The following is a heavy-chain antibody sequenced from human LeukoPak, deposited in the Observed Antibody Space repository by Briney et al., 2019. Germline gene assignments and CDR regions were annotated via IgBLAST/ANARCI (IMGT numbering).Heavy chain of an antibody. Sequence: SVKVSCKASGGTFSSYAISWVRQAPGQGLEWMGGIIPIFDTANYAQKFQGRVTITADESTSTAYMELSSLRSEDTAVYYCAREFLVGREGQAWSYYFDYWGQGTLVTVSS. CDR1: GGTFSSYA. V-gene: IGHV1-69*13. CDR2: IIPIFDTA. J-gene: IGHJ4*02. D-gene: IGHD2-15*01. CDR3: AREFLVGREGQAWSYYFDY.